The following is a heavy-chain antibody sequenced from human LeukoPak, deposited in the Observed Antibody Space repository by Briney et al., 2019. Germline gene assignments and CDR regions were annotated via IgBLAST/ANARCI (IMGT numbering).Heavy chain of an antibody. Sequence: SGTLSLTCAVSGGSISSSNWWSWVRQPPGKGLEWVGEIYHSGSTNYNPSLKSRVTISVDKSKNQFSLKLSSVTAADTAVYCCARDLEAAAGYFDYWGQGTLVTVSS. V-gene: IGHV4-4*01. D-gene: IGHD6-13*01. CDR3: ARDLEAAAGYFDY. J-gene: IGHJ4*02. CDR2: IYHSGST. CDR1: GGSISSSNW.